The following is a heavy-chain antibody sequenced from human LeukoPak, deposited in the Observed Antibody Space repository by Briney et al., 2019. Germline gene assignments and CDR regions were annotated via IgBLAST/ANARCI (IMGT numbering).Heavy chain of an antibody. CDR3: AKYRSGWTEVDY. J-gene: IGHJ4*02. CDR1: GFKFSDYD. D-gene: IGHD6-19*01. V-gene: IGHV3-23*01. Sequence: PGGSLRLSCVVSGFKFSDYDMSWVRQAPGKGLEWVSIITTNGGSTHYADSVRGRFTVSRDNSKNTLFLQINSRRAEDTAIYYCAKYRSGWTEVDYWGQGTLVTVSS. CDR2: ITTNGGST.